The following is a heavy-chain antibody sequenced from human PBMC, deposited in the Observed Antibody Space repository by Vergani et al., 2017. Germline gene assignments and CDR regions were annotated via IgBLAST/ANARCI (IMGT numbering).Heavy chain of an antibody. CDR3: ARDLDGSGIFDY. CDR1: GGSISSYY. J-gene: IGHJ4*02. D-gene: IGHD3-10*01. Sequence: QVQLQESGPGLVKPSETLSLTCTVSGGSISSYYWSWIRQPPGKGLEWIGYIYYSGSTNYNPSLKSRVTISVDTSKNQVSLKLSSVTAADTAVYYCARDLDGSGIFDYWGQGTLVTVSS. CDR2: IYYSGST. V-gene: IGHV4-59*01.